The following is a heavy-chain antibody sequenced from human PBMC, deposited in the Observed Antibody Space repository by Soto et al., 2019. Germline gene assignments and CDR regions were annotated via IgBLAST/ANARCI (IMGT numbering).Heavy chain of an antibody. Sequence: QVQLVQSGAEVKKPGASVTVSCKASGYSFTNYGISWVRQAPGQGLEWMGWISTYTGHTNYAENLQGGVTMTTDTSTSTAYRELRSLRSDDTAVYYCARDLGLHHGYYDGMDVWGQGTTVTVSS. CDR3: ARDLGLHHGYYDGMDV. CDR2: ISTYTGHT. V-gene: IGHV1-18*04. D-gene: IGHD4-4*01. CDR1: GYSFTNYG. J-gene: IGHJ6*02.